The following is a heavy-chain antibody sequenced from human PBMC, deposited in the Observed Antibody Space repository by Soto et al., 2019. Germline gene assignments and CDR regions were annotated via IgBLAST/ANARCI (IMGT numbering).Heavy chain of an antibody. Sequence: QVQLVESGGGVVQPGRSLRLSCAASGFIFSGYAMHWVRQAPGKGLEWVAVISYDGNTNYYADSVKGRFTVSRDNSKNTLYVQMNNLSAEDTAMYYCAKETSAYEIDYWGQGTLVTVSS. CDR1: GFIFSGYA. V-gene: IGHV3-30-3*01. J-gene: IGHJ4*02. CDR2: ISYDGNTN. CDR3: AKETSAYEIDY. D-gene: IGHD5-12*01.